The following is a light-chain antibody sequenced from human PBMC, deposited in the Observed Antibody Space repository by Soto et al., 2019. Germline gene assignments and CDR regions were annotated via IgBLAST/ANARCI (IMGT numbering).Light chain of an antibody. Sequence: QPVLTQSPSASASLGASVNLTCTLSSRHSSYAIAWHQQQPEKGPRFLMMLNSDGSHNKGDGIPDRFSGSSSGAERCLTISSLQSEDEADYYCQTWGTGIRVFGGGTQLTVL. V-gene: IGLV4-69*01. CDR2: LNSDGSH. CDR3: QTWGTGIRV. J-gene: IGLJ3*02. CDR1: SRHSSYA.